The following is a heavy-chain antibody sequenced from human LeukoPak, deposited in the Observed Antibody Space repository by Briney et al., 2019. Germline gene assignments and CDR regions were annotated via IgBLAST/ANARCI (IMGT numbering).Heavy chain of an antibody. CDR2: IYSSGST. V-gene: IGHV4-4*07. J-gene: IGHJ4*02. Sequence: SETLSLTCTVSGASISAFHWTWFRQPAGKGLEWIGLIYSSGSTLFNPSLKSRVAMSVDLTKNQLSLKLTSVPAADTAMYYCARKDGDYWGRGTLVTVSS. CDR1: GASISAFH. CDR3: ARKDGDY.